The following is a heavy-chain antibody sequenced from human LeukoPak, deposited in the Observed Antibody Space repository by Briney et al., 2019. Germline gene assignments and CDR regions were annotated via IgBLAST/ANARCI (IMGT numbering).Heavy chain of an antibody. CDR3: ARGWGYFDY. D-gene: IGHD7-27*01. CDR2: IYYSGST. V-gene: IGHV4-59*01. Sequence: SETLSLTCTVSGXSISSYYWSWIRQPPGKGLEWIGYIYYSGSTNYNPSLKSRVTISVDTSKNQFSLKLSSVTAAVTAVYYCARGWGYFDYWGQGTLVTVSS. J-gene: IGHJ4*02. CDR1: GXSISSYY.